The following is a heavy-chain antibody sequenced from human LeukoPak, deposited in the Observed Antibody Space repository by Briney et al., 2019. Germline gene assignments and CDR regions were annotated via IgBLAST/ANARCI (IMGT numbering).Heavy chain of an antibody. CDR1: GGSISSYY. J-gene: IGHJ3*02. CDR2: IYTSGST. CDR3: ARETWELHAFDI. V-gene: IGHV4-4*07. D-gene: IGHD1-26*01. Sequence: SETQSLTCTVSGGSISSYYWSWIRQPAGKGLEWIGRIYTSGSTNYNPSLKSRVTMSVDTSKNQFSLKLSSVTAADTAVYYCARETWELHAFDIWGQGTMVTVSS.